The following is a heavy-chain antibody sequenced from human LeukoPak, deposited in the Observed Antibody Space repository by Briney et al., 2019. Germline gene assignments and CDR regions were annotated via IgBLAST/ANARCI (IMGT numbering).Heavy chain of an antibody. CDR3: ARGYSSSWDY. D-gene: IGHD6-13*01. J-gene: IGHJ4*02. CDR2: IYYSGST. Sequence: PSETLSLTCTVSGGSISSSSYYWSWIRQPPGKGLEWIGYIYYSGSTNYNPSLKSRVTISVDTSKNQFSLKLSSVTAADTAVYYCARGYSSSWDYWGQGTLVTVSS. CDR1: GGSISSSSYY. V-gene: IGHV4-61*01.